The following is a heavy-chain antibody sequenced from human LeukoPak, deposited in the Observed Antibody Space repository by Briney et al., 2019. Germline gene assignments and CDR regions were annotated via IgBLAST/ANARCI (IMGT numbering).Heavy chain of an antibody. CDR3: AKDRDYGGDADPAVFDL. V-gene: IGHV3-9*01. J-gene: IGHJ3*01. Sequence: GGSLRLSCAASGLTFDDYAMHWVRQVPGKGLEWVSGISWSSGSTGYVDSVKGRFTISRDNAKNALYLQMSSLRPEDTGLYYCAKDRDYGGDADPAVFDLWGQGTMVTVCS. CDR2: ISWSSGST. CDR1: GLTFDDYA. D-gene: IGHD4-23*01.